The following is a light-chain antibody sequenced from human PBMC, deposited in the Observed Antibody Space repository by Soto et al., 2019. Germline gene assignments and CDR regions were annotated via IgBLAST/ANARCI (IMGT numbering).Light chain of an antibody. V-gene: IGKV1-17*01. J-gene: IGKJ1*01. Sequence: QMTQSPSSLSASIGDRVTITCRASQGIRDDLGWYQQKPGKAPQRLIYDVARLQSGVPSRFSGSGSGTEFTLTISSLQPEDIATYYCLQHHTYPWTFGHGTKVEIK. CDR1: QGIRDD. CDR2: DVA. CDR3: LQHHTYPWT.